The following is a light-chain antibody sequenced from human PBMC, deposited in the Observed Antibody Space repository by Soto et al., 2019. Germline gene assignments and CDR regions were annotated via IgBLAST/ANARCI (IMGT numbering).Light chain of an antibody. CDR1: SSDVGAYDY. CDR2: EVS. V-gene: IGLV2-14*03. J-gene: IGLJ1*01. CDR3: ASYTTTSTRV. Sequence: QSALTQPASVSGSPGQSIAISCTGTSSDVGAYDYVSWYQQHPDKAPKLMIYEVSNRPSGVPDRFSGSKSVNTATLTISGLQAEDDADYYCASYTTTSTRVFGTGTKVTVL.